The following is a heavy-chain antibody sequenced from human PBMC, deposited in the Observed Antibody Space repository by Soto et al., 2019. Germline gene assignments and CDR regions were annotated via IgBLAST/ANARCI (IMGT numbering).Heavy chain of an antibody. CDR2: TSYDGSNN. D-gene: IGHD3-16*01. Sequence: QVQLVESGGGVVQPGTSLRLSCVGSGFTFRSYVIHWVRQAPGKGLEWVALTSYDGSNNSYGDSVKGRFTISRDNSGNTVELQMDSLRLEDTALYYCARWGTTGGLDVWGQGTLVSVSS. CDR1: GFTFRSYV. CDR3: ARWGTTGGLDV. V-gene: IGHV3-33*05. J-gene: IGHJ4*02.